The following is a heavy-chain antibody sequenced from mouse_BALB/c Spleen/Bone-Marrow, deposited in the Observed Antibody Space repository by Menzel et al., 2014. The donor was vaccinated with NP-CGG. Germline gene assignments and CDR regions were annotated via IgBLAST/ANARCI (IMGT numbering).Heavy chain of an antibody. CDR1: GYAFSSYW. CDR2: IYPGDGDT. D-gene: IGHD1-1*02. J-gene: IGHJ2*01. CDR3: ARSTSTMDY. V-gene: IGHV1-80*01. Sequence: QVQLQQSGAELVRPGSSLRISCKAPGYAFSSYWMNWVKQRPGQGLEWIGQIYPGDGDTNYNGKFKGKATLTADKSSSTAYMQLSRLTSEDSAVYLWARSTSTMDYWGQGTPLTVSS.